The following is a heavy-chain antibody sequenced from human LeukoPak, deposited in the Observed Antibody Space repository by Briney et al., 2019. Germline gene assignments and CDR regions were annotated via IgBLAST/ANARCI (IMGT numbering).Heavy chain of an antibody. V-gene: IGHV4-31*03. J-gene: IGHJ5*02. CDR2: IYYSGST. CDR1: GGSISSGGYY. D-gene: IGHD3-10*01. Sequence: PSETLSLTCTVSGGSISSGGYYWSWIRQHRGKGLEWIGYIYYSGSTYYNPSLKSRVTISVDTSKNQFSLKLSSVTAADTAVYYCARGLSITMVRGAPPNCWFDPWGQGTLVTVSS. CDR3: ARGLSITMVRGAPPNCWFDP.